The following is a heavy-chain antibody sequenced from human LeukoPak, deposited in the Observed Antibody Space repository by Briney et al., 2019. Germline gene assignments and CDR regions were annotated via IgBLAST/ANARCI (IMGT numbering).Heavy chain of an antibody. CDR1: GGSFSGYY. Sequence: SETLSLTCAVYGGSFSGYYWSWIRQPPGKGLEWIGEINHSGSTNYNPSLKSRVTISVDTSKNQFSLKLSSVTAADTAVYYYARGSNWFDPWGQGTLVTVSS. J-gene: IGHJ5*02. CDR3: ARGSNWFDP. V-gene: IGHV4-34*01. CDR2: INHSGST.